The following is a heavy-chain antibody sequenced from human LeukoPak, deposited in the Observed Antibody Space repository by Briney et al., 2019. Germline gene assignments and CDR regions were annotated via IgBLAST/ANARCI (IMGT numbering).Heavy chain of an antibody. CDR3: ARDHGYGDPFDY. D-gene: IGHD5-18*01. Sequence: PSETLSLTCTVSAGSISSYYWSWIRQPPGKGLEWIGYIYYSGNTNYNPSLRSRVTISVDTSKNQFSLKLSSVTAADTAVYYCARDHGYGDPFDYWGQGTLVTVSS. CDR1: AGSISSYY. CDR2: IYYSGNT. J-gene: IGHJ4*02. V-gene: IGHV4-59*01.